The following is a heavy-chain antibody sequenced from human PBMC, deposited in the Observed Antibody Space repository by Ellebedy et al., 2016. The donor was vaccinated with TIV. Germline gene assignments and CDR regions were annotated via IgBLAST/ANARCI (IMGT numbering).Heavy chain of an antibody. V-gene: IGHV3-30-3*01. CDR1: GFSFSSHA. Sequence: GESLKISCSASGFSFSSHAMHWVLQAPGKGLEWGAIIYYDGSHRYYADSVKGRFTISRDNSKNTLYLQMNSLRAEDTDVYYCARDIVVVPAAMPVGLGYWGQGTLVTVSS. J-gene: IGHJ4*02. CDR3: ARDIVVVPAAMPVGLGY. CDR2: IYYDGSHR. D-gene: IGHD2-2*01.